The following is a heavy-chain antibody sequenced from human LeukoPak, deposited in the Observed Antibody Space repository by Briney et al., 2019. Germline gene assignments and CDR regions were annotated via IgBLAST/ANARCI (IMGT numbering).Heavy chain of an antibody. Sequence: PSETLSLTCTVSGGSVSSGDYYWVWIRQRPGKGLEWIGYIYYTGSTSYNPSLKSRLTIAVDTSKNQFSLKLSSVTAADTAVYYCARPLNTVHDTFDVWGQGTMVTVSS. D-gene: IGHD4-11*01. CDR3: ARPLNTVHDTFDV. V-gene: IGHV4-31*03. CDR2: IYYTGST. CDR1: GGSVSSGDYY. J-gene: IGHJ3*01.